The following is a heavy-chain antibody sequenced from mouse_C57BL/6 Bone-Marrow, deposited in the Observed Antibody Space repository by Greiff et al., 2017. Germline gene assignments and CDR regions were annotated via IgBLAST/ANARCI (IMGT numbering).Heavy chain of an antibody. J-gene: IGHJ1*03. Sequence: QVQLQQPGAELVRPGSSVKLSCKASGYTFTSYWMHWVKQRPIQGLEWIGNIDPSDSETHYNQKFKDKATLTVDKSSRTAYMQLSILTSEDSAVYYCASGDYYGSSSHFDVWGTGTTVTVSS. D-gene: IGHD1-1*01. CDR2: IDPSDSET. V-gene: IGHV1-52*01. CDR3: ASGDYYGSSSHFDV. CDR1: GYTFTSYW.